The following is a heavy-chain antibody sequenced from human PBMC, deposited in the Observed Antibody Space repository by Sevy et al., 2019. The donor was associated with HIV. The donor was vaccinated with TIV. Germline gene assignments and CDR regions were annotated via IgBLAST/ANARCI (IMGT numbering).Heavy chain of an antibody. V-gene: IGHV1-18*01. J-gene: IGHJ5*02. CDR3: ARDGESKYCNTLNWFDP. CDR1: GYTFSNYG. Sequence: ASVKVSCKTSGYTFSNYGISWVRQAPGQGLEWMGWISTYNGDTNSARKIQGRVTMTTDASTSTAYMELRSLRSDDTAVYFCARDGESKYCNTLNWFDPWGHGTLVTVSS. D-gene: IGHD2-15*01. CDR2: ISTYNGDT.